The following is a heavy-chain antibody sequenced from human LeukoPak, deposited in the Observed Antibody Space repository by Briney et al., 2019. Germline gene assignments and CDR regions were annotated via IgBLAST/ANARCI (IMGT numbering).Heavy chain of an antibody. Sequence: PGGSLRLSCAASGFTFSIYAMSWVRQAPGKGLQWVSSITSSGNGIYYADSVKGRFTISRDNSKNLLYLQMNSLRAEDTAVYFCAKDRPNYYGSNGHYYRRDGDYWGQGALVTVSS. D-gene: IGHD3-22*01. CDR1: GFTFSIYA. CDR3: AKDRPNYYGSNGHYYRRDGDY. V-gene: IGHV3-23*01. CDR2: ITSSGNGI. J-gene: IGHJ4*02.